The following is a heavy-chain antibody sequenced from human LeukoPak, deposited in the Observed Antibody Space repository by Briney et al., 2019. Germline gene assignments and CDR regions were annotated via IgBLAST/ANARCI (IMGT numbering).Heavy chain of an antibody. Sequence: SVKVSCKASGGTFSSYAISWVRQAPGQGLEWMGRIIPILGIANYAQKFQGRVTITADKSTSTAYMELSSLRSEDTAVYYCARAKYPYYDILTGYYPFDYWGQGTLVTVSS. J-gene: IGHJ4*02. V-gene: IGHV1-69*04. CDR2: IIPILGIA. CDR3: ARAKYPYYDILTGYYPFDY. CDR1: GGTFSSYA. D-gene: IGHD3-9*01.